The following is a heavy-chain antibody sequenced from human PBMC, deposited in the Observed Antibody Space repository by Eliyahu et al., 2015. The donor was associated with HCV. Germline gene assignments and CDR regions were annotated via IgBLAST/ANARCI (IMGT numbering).Heavy chain of an antibody. CDR3: ARESRWDTALDD. D-gene: IGHD5-18*01. CDR1: GXSXSSTXYY. Sequence: QVQLQESGPGLLKPSQTLSLTXXVSGXSXSSTXYYWNWIRQPAGKGLGWIGRISTSGSTNYNSSLKGRVTISIDTSKNQFSLKMTSVTAADTAVYYCARESRWDTALDDWGQGTLVTVSS. V-gene: IGHV4-61*02. J-gene: IGHJ4*02. CDR2: ISTSGST.